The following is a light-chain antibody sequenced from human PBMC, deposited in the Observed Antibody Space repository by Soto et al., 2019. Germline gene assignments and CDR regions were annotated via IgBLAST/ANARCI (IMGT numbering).Light chain of an antibody. Sequence: DFQMTQSPSSLSASVGDRFTITCRTSQSIRTYLNWYQQKPGKAPKLLIYAASSLQSGVPSRFSGSGSGTDFTLTISSLQPEDFATYYCQQSYSTPPTFGQGTKVDIK. CDR1: QSIRTY. CDR2: AAS. V-gene: IGKV1-39*01. CDR3: QQSYSTPPT. J-gene: IGKJ1*01.